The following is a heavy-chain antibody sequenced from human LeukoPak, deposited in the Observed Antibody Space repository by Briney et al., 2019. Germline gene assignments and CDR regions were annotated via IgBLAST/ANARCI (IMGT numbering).Heavy chain of an antibody. CDR3: ARHRDSSGTDY. V-gene: IGHV3-48*01. J-gene: IGHJ4*02. CDR2: ISRLSSTI. D-gene: IGHD3-22*01. CDR1: GFTFSSYD. Sequence: PGGSLRLSCAASGFTFSSYDMNWVRQAPGKWLEWVSYISRLSSTIYSADSVKGRFTISRDNAKNSLFLQMNSLRAEDTAVYYCARHRDSSGTDYWGQGTLVTVSS.